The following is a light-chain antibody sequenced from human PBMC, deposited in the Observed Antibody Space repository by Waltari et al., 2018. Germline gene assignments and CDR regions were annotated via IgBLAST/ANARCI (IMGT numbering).Light chain of an antibody. Sequence: SYVLTQPPSVSVAPGKTASLSCGGDEVGTKSVHWYQQRPGQAPVLVVYDEGARPSGIPGRLSGSKSGNTATLSISRVGAGDEADYYCQVWDSRSDHVVFGGGTKLIVL. V-gene: IGLV3-21*03. J-gene: IGLJ2*01. CDR2: DEG. CDR1: EVGTKS. CDR3: QVWDSRSDHVV.